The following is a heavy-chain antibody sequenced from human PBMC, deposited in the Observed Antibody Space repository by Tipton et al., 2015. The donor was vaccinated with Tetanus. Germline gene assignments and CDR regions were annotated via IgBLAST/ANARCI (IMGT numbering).Heavy chain of an antibody. CDR3: ARDQARGARGWNYFDY. D-gene: IGHD1-26*01. V-gene: IGHV4-31*03. Sequence: TLSLTCTVSGGSISSGGYYWSWIRQHPGKGLEWIGDIYNSGSTYYNPSLKSRVTISVDTSKNQFSLKLNSVTAADTAVYFRARDQARGARGWNYFDYWGQGTQVTVSS. CDR1: GGSISSGGYY. J-gene: IGHJ4*02. CDR2: IYNSGST.